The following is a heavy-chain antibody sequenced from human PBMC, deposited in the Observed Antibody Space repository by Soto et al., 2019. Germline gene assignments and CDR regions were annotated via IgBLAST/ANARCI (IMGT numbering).Heavy chain of an antibody. Sequence: VQLLESGGGFVQPGGSLRVSCAASGFTFSSYAMSWVRQSAEKGLEWVSGISHSGGTTYDADFVKGRFTISRDNSKNTLYLQMSSLRVEDTAIYYCAKELYTGSHWVLDYWGQGTLVTVSS. J-gene: IGHJ4*02. D-gene: IGHD1-26*01. CDR1: GFTFSSYA. CDR3: AKELYTGSHWVLDY. V-gene: IGHV3-23*01. CDR2: ISHSGGTT.